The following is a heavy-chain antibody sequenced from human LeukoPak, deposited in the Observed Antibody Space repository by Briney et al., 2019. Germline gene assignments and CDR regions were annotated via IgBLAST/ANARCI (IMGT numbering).Heavy chain of an antibody. V-gene: IGHV3-33*06. D-gene: IGHD6-19*01. J-gene: IGHJ4*02. CDR3: AKELVVAGTGVFDY. CDR2: IWYDGSNK. Sequence: GGSLRLSCAASGFTFSSYGMHWVRQAPGKGLEWVAVIWYDGSNKYYADSVKGRFTISRDNSKNTLYLQMNSLRAEDTAVYYCAKELVVAGTGVFDYWGQGTLVTVSS. CDR1: GFTFSSYG.